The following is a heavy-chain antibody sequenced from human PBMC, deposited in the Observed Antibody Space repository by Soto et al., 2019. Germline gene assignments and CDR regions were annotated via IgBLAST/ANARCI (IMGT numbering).Heavy chain of an antibody. CDR2: IYHSGST. CDR1: GGSVSRSNW. J-gene: IGHJ4*02. Sequence: PSGTLSLTCAFSGGSVSRSNWWSWVRKPQGKGLEWIGEIYHSGSTNYNPSLKSRVTISVDKSKNQFSLKLSSVTAADTAVYYCARYGYDLDPYGSGSYYFDYWGQGTLVTVSS. CDR3: ARYGYDLDPYGSGSYYFDY. V-gene: IGHV4-4*02. D-gene: IGHD3-10*01.